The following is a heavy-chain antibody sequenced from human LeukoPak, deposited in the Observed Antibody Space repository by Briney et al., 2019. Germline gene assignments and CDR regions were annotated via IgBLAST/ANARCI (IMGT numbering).Heavy chain of an antibody. V-gene: IGHV1-46*01. J-gene: IGHJ4*02. Sequence: ASVKVSCKASGYTFTSYYMHWVRQAPGQGLEWMGIINPSGGSTSYAQKFQGRVTMTRDTSTSTVYMELSSLRSEDTAVCYCARDEKAGGDILTGPTPNYWGQGTLVTVSS. CDR3: ARDEKAGGDILTGPTPNY. CDR1: GYTFTSYY. CDR2: INPSGGST. D-gene: IGHD3-9*01.